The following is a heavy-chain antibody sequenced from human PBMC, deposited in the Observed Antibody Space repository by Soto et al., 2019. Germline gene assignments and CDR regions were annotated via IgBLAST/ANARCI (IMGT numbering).Heavy chain of an antibody. J-gene: IGHJ5*02. D-gene: IGHD6-6*01. CDR3: ARGSFSSSSSWFDP. Sequence: SETLSLTCTVSGDSVTSGDYYWSWIRQHPGKGLEWIGYIYYTGSTYYNPSLQTRVTISVDTSKNQFSLKLSSVTAVDTAVYYCARGSFSSSSSWFDPWGQGTLVTVS. CDR1: GDSVTSGDYY. V-gene: IGHV4-31*03. CDR2: IYYTGST.